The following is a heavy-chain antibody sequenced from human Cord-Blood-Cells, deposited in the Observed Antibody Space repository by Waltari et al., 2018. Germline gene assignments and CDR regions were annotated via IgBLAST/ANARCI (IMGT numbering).Heavy chain of an antibody. CDR3: ATLSSGWYYFDY. CDR2: IYYRGIT. CDR1: GGSISSSSYY. J-gene: IGHJ4*02. D-gene: IGHD6-19*01. Sequence: QLQLQESGPGLVKPSETLSLTCTVSGGSISSSSYYWGWIRQPPGKGLEWIGSIYYRGITYYIPTLKSRVTISVDTSKNQFSLKLSSVTAADTAVYYCATLSSGWYYFDYWGQGTLVTVSS. V-gene: IGHV4-39*01.